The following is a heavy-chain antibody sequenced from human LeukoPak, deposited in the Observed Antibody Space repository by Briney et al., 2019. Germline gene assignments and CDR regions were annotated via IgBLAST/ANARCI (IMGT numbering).Heavy chain of an antibody. CDR3: ARGFNHYYGSGSTAY. Sequence: SQTLSLTCTVSGGSISSGDYYWSWIRQPPGKGLEWIGYIYYSGSTYYNPSLKSRVTISVDTSKNQFSLKLSSVTAADTAVYYCARGFNHYYGSGSTAYWGQGTLVTVSS. CDR1: GGSISSGDYY. CDR2: IYYSGST. D-gene: IGHD3-10*01. V-gene: IGHV4-30-4*01. J-gene: IGHJ4*02.